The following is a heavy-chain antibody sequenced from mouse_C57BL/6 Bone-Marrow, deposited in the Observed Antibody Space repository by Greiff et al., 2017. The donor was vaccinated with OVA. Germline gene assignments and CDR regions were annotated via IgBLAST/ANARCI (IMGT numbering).Heavy chain of an antibody. CDR3: TTQLPARYFDV. D-gene: IGHD3-1*01. J-gene: IGHJ1*03. V-gene: IGHV14-4*01. CDR1: GFNFKDDY. CDR2: IDPENGDT. Sequence: EVKLEESGAELVRPGASVKLSCTASGFNFKDDYMHWVKQRPEQGLEWIVWIDPENGDTAYASKFQGKATITADTSSNTAYLQLISLTYEDATVYYCTTQLPARYFDVWGTGTTVTVSS.